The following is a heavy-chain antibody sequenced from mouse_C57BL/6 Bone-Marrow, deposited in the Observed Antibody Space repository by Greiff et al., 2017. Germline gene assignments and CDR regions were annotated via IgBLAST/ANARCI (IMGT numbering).Heavy chain of an antibody. J-gene: IGHJ2*01. CDR2: INPSTGGT. D-gene: IGHD2-4*01. CDR1: GYSFTGYY. CDR3: AREGYDYFFDY. V-gene: IGHV1-42*01. Sequence: VQLQQSGPELVKPGASVKISCKASGYSFTGYYMNWVKQSPEKSLEWIGEINPSTGGTTYNQKFKAKATLTVDKSSSTAYMQLKSLTSEDSAVXYCAREGYDYFFDYWGQGTTLTVSS.